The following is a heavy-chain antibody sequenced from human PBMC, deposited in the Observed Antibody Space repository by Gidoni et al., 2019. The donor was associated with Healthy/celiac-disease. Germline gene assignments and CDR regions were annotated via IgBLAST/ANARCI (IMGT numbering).Heavy chain of an antibody. CDR2: IYYSGST. D-gene: IGHD2-2*02. J-gene: IGHJ6*02. CDR1: GGSIRRYY. V-gene: IGHV4-59*01. Sequence: QVQLQESGPGLVKPSETLSLTCTVSGGSIRRYYWSWIRQPPGKGLEWIGYIYYSGSTNYNPSLKSRVTISVDTSKNQFSLKLSSVTAADTAVYYCARGYCSSTSCYTGDYYGMDVWGQGTTVTVSS. CDR3: ARGYCSSTSCYTGDYYGMDV.